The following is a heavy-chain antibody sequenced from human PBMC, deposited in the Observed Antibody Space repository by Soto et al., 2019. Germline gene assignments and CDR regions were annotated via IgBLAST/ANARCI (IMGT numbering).Heavy chain of an antibody. J-gene: IGHJ4*02. CDR3: ARHIAVPRTRGFDY. D-gene: IGHD6-19*01. CDR2: IYHSGTT. V-gene: IGHV4-4*02. CDR1: GGSITTNW. Sequence: QVHLQESGPGLVKPSGTLSLTCAVSGGSITTNWWSWVRQPPGKGLEWIGEIYHSGTTNYHPSLRCRVTISVDNSNNHFSLNLNSVTAADSAIFFCARHIAVPRTRGFDYWGQGNLVTVYS.